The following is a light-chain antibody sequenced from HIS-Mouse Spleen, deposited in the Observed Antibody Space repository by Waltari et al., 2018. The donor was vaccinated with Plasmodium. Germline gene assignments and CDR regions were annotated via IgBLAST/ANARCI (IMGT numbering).Light chain of an antibody. Sequence: SYELTQPPSVSVSPGQTASITCSGDKLGDKYACWYQQKPGQSPVLVIYQDSKRPSGIPERFSGANAGNTATRTISGTQAMEEADYYCQAWDSSTDYVVGTGTKVTVL. J-gene: IGLJ1*01. CDR1: KLGDKY. CDR2: QDS. CDR3: QAWDSSTDYV. V-gene: IGLV3-1*01.